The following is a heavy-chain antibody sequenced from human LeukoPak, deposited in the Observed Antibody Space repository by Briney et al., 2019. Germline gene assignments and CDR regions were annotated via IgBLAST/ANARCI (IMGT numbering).Heavy chain of an antibody. Sequence: GRSLRLSCAASGFTFSSYAMHWVRQAPGKGLEWVAVISYDGSNKYYADSVKGQFTISRDNSKNTLYLQMNSLRAEDTAVYYCARGDYYFDYWGQGTLVTVSS. V-gene: IGHV3-30*01. CDR3: ARGDYYFDY. J-gene: IGHJ4*02. CDR2: ISYDGSNK. CDR1: GFTFSSYA.